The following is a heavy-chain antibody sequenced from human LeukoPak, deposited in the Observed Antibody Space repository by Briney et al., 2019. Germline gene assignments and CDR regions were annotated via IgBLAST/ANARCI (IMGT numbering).Heavy chain of an antibody. J-gene: IGHJ3*02. CDR1: GGSISSSSYY. CDR2: IYYSGST. D-gene: IGHD2-2*01. V-gene: IGHV4-39*01. Sequence: SETLSLTCTVSGGSISSSSYYWGWTRQPPGKGLEWIGSIYYSGSTYYNPSLKSRVTISVDTSKNQFSLKLSSVTAADTAVYYCARPLGSSSDAFDIWGQGTMVTVSS. CDR3: ARPLGSSSDAFDI.